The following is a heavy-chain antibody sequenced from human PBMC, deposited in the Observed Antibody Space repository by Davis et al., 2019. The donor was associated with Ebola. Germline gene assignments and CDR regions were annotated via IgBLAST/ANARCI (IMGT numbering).Heavy chain of an antibody. Sequence: ASVKVSCKASGYTFTGYYMHWVRQAPGQGLEWMGWINPNSGGTNYAQKFQGWVTMTRDTSISTAYMELSRLRSDDTAVYYCARDPGYCSSTSCYGWMDVWGQGTTVTVSS. J-gene: IGHJ6*02. D-gene: IGHD2-2*01. V-gene: IGHV1-2*04. CDR1: GYTFTGYY. CDR2: INPNSGGT. CDR3: ARDPGYCSSTSCYGWMDV.